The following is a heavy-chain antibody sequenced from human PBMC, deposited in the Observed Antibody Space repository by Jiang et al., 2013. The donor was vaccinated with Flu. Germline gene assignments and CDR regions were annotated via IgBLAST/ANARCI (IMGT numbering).Heavy chain of an antibody. CDR2: INHFGST. V-gene: IGHV4-34*01. D-gene: IGHD6-6*01. CDR3: ARVRELVVYYY. J-gene: IGHJ6*03. CDR1: GESFSGYY. Sequence: LLKPYGDPVPSPCAVNGESFSGYYWSWIRQAPGKGLEWIGEINHFGSTNYNPSLKSRVTISVDTSKNQFSLHLNSVTAADTAVYYCARVRELVVYYY.